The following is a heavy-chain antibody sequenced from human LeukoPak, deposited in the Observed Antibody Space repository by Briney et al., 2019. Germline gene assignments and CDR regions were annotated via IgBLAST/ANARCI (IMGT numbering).Heavy chain of an antibody. V-gene: IGHV3-74*01. J-gene: IGHJ4*02. CDR2: INSDGRRA. CDR1: GFTFSSYW. Sequence: GGSLRLSCAASGFTFSSYWMHWVRQAPGKGLVWVSRINSDGRRATYADSVEGRFTISRDNAKNTLYLQMNGLRAEDTAVYYCARGAFQDTSGWYGIDYWGQGTLVTVSS. D-gene: IGHD6-19*01. CDR3: ARGAFQDTSGWYGIDY.